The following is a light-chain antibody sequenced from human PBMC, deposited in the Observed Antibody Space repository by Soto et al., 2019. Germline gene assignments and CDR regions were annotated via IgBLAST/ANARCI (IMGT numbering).Light chain of an antibody. J-gene: IGKJ1*01. V-gene: IGKV1-5*01. Sequence: DIQMTQYPFTLSASVGDRVTITCRSSQTISSWLAWYQQIPEKAPKLLIYDASNLESGVPSRFSGSGSGTEFTLTISSLQPEDFAVYYCQQYENYWTFGQGTKVDIK. CDR3: QQYENYWT. CDR2: DAS. CDR1: QTISSW.